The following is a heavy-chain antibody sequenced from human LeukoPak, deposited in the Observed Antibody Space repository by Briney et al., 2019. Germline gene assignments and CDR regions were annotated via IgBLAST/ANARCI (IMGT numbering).Heavy chain of an antibody. V-gene: IGHV4-59*08. Sequence: GSLRLSCAASGFTVSSNYMSWIRQPPGKGLEWIGYIYYSGSTYYNPSLKSRVTISVDTSKNQFSLKLSSVTAADTAVYYCARQKGRGYCSGGSCYLGAFDIWGQGTMVTVSS. CDR1: GFTVSSNY. J-gene: IGHJ3*02. D-gene: IGHD2-15*01. CDR3: ARQKGRGYCSGGSCYLGAFDI. CDR2: IYYSGST.